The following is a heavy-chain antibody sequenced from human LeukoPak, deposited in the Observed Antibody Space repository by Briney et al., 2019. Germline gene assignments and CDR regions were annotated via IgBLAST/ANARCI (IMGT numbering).Heavy chain of an antibody. Sequence: SVKVSCKASGGTFSNYTISWVRQAPGKGLEWMGRVIPILGIANYAEKFQGGVTIIADKSTSTAYMELSSLRSEDTAVYYCARDKPLVLRFLEWLPPGAFDIWGQGTMVTVSS. CDR3: ARDKPLVLRFLEWLPPGAFDI. D-gene: IGHD3-3*01. V-gene: IGHV1-69*10. J-gene: IGHJ3*02. CDR2: VIPILGIA. CDR1: GGTFSNYT.